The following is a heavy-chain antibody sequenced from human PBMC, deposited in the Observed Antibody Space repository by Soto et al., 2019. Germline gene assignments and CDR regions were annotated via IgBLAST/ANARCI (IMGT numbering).Heavy chain of an antibody. J-gene: IGHJ6*02. CDR1: GGTFSSYA. D-gene: IGHD2-2*01. CDR2: IIPIFGTA. V-gene: IGHV1-69*13. CDR3: ARSGKYCSSTSCYRGASPSSYYYYGMDV. Sequence: GASVKVSCKASGGTFSSYAISWVRQAPGQGLEWMGGIIPIFGTANYAQKFQGRVTITADESTSTAYMELSSLRSEDTAVYYCARSGKYCSSTSCYRGASPSSYYYYGMDVWGQGTTVTVSS.